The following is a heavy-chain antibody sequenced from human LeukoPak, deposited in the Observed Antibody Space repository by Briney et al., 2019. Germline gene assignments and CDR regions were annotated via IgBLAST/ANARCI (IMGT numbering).Heavy chain of an antibody. V-gene: IGHV3-9*01. CDR1: GFTFDDYA. Sequence: PGESLRLSCAASGFTFDDYAMHWVRQAPGKGLEWVSGISWNSGSIGYADSVKGRFTISRDNAKNSLYLQMNSLRAEDTALYYCAKDISYGSGSYSNFDYWGQGTLVTVSS. J-gene: IGHJ4*02. CDR2: ISWNSGSI. D-gene: IGHD3-10*01. CDR3: AKDISYGSGSYSNFDY.